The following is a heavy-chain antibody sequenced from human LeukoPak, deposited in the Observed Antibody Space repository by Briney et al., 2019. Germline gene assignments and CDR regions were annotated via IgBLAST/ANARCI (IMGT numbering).Heavy chain of an antibody. CDR3: ARDRDGLNGDYDGFDY. D-gene: IGHD4-17*01. J-gene: IGHJ4*02. CDR1: GGTFSSYA. CDR2: IIPIFGTA. V-gene: IGHV1-69*13. Sequence: SVTVSXKASGGTFSSYAISWVRQAPGQGLEWMGGIIPIFGTANYAQKFQGRVTITADESTSTAYMELSSLRSEDTAVYYCARDRDGLNGDYDGFDYWGQGTLVTVSS.